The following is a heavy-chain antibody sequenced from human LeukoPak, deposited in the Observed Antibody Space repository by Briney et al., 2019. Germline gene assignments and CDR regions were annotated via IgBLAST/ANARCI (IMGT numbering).Heavy chain of an antibody. Sequence: GGSLRLSCTASGFTFGDYAMSWVRQAPGKGLEGVGFIRSEAYGGTTEYAAPVKGRFTISRDDSKSIAYLQMNSLKTEDTAVYYCTSLLGYYYGSGSPTTLNWGQGTLVTVSS. CDR1: GFTFGDYA. V-gene: IGHV3-49*04. CDR3: TSLLGYYYGSGSPTTLN. D-gene: IGHD3-10*01. CDR2: IRSEAYGGTT. J-gene: IGHJ4*02.